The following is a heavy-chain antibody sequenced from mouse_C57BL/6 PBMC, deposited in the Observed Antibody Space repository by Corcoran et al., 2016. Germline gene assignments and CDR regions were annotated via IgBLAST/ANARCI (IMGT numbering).Heavy chain of an antibody. Sequence: QVQLQQSGPELVKPGASVKLSCTASGYTFTSYDITWVKQRPGQGLEWIGWIYPRDGSTKYNEKFKGKATLTVDTSSSTAYMELHSLTSEDSAVYFCARPHYYGSRYYAMDYWGQGTSVTVSS. D-gene: IGHD1-1*01. V-gene: IGHV1-85*01. CDR1: GYTFTSYD. CDR3: ARPHYYGSRYYAMDY. CDR2: IYPRDGST. J-gene: IGHJ4*01.